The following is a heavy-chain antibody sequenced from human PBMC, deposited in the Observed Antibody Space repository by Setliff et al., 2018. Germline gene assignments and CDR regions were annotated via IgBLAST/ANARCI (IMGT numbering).Heavy chain of an antibody. V-gene: IGHV1-69*05. CDR3: ARATRDSDGWYYEYRWFDP. CDR2: TIPMFGTT. J-gene: IGHJ5*02. Sequence: GASVKVSCKTSGFRFTSFGFSWVRQAPGQGLEWMGGTIPMFGTTNYAQEFQGRVTIITDESTSTAYMELSSLRFEDTAVYYCARATRDSDGWYYEYRWFDPWGQGTLVTVSS. D-gene: IGHD6-19*01. CDR1: GFRFTSFG.